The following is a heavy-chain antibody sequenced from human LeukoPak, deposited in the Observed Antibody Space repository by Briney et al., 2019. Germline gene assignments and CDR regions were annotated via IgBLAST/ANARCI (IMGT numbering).Heavy chain of an antibody. V-gene: IGHV3-7*03. CDR1: GFTFRSYW. CDR3: ARDHVSPGLIFDY. D-gene: IGHD3-16*01. CDR2: MKLDGSEE. Sequence: GGSLRLSCAASGFTFRSYWMSWVRQAPGKGLEWVANMKLDGSEEYYVDSVKGRFTISSDNAKNSLYLQMNSLRVDDTAVYYCARDHVSPGLIFDYWGQGTLVTVSS. J-gene: IGHJ4*02.